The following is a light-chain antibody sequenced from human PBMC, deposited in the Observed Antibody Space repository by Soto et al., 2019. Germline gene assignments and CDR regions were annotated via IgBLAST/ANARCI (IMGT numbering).Light chain of an antibody. J-gene: IGLJ1*01. CDR3: SSYTSSSPYV. CDR2: DVS. V-gene: IGLV2-14*01. CDR1: SSDVGGYNY. Sequence: QSALTQPASVSGSPGQSITISCTGTSSDVGGYNYVSWYQQYPGKAPKLMIYDVSNRPSGVSNRFSGSKSGNTASLTISGLQAEDEADYNCSSYTSSSPYVFGTGTKLTVL.